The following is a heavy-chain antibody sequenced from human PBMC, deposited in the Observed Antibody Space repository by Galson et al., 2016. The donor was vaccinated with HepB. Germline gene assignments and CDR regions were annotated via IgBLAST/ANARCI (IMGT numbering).Heavy chain of an antibody. Sequence: SVKVSCKASGGTFSSYGLSWVRQAPGQAFEWMGGIIPMFGTAEYAQKSKGRVTITADESTTTVSMYLSSLKSEDAAVYYCAKVSSAFDIWGQGTMVTVSS. CDR3: AKVSSAFDI. CDR2: IIPMFGTA. CDR1: GGTFSSYG. J-gene: IGHJ3*02. V-gene: IGHV1-69*13.